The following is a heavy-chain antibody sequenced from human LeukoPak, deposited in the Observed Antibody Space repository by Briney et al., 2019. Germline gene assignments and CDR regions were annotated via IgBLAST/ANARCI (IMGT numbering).Heavy chain of an antibody. CDR2: IYYSGIT. V-gene: IGHV4-30-4*08. CDR1: GGSISSGDYY. D-gene: IGHD6-6*01. J-gene: IGHJ3*02. Sequence: SQTLSLXCTVSGGSISSGDYYWSWIRQPPGKGLEWIGYIYYSGITYYNPSLKSRVTISVDTSKNQFSLKLTSVTAADTAVYYCARAFKWYSSSSVRAFDIWGQGTMVTVSS. CDR3: ARAFKWYSSSSVRAFDI.